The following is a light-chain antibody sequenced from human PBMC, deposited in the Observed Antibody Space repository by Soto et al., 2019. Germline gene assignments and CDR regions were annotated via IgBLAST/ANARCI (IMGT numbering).Light chain of an antibody. CDR1: QSINTY. J-gene: IGKJ3*01. V-gene: IGKV1-39*01. CDR3: QQSYSTRFT. Sequence: FQMTQSPSSLSASVRDRVTITCRASQSINTYLNWYQFKPGKAPKLLIFSSSNLQTGVPSRFSGSGSGTHFTLTITRLQPEDSATYYCQQSYSTRFTFGPGTQVEI. CDR2: SSS.